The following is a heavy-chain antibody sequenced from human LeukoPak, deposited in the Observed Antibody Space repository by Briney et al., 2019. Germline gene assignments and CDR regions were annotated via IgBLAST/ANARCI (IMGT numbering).Heavy chain of an antibody. D-gene: IGHD3-22*01. CDR3: ARVFWETVNTGYYSDF. J-gene: IGHJ4*02. CDR2: ITSSSSHI. V-gene: IGHV3-21*01. Sequence: GGSLRLSCVASEFVFSSHAMIWVRQAPGKGLEWISSITSSSSHIFYADSVRGRFTISRDNANNALHLQMNSLRAEDTAVYYCARVFWETVNTGYYSDFWGQGTLVTVSS. CDR1: EFVFSSHA.